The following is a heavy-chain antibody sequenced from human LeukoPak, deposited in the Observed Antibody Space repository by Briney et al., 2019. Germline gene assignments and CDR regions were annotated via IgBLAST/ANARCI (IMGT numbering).Heavy chain of an antibody. CDR1: GFKFSSYS. J-gene: IGHJ6*03. CDR2: ISSSSSYI. Sequence: PGGSLRLSCAASGFKFSSYSMKWVRQAPGKGLEWVSFISSSSSYIYYADSLKGRFTISRDNAKNSLYLQMNSLRAEDTAVYYCAKDPHYYGSGRGYMDVWGKGTTVTISS. V-gene: IGHV3-21*01. D-gene: IGHD3-10*01. CDR3: AKDPHYYGSGRGYMDV.